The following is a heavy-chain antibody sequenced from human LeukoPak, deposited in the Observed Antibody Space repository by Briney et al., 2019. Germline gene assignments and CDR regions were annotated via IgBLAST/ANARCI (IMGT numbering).Heavy chain of an antibody. CDR1: GYTFTGYY. D-gene: IGHD2-15*01. CDR2: INPNSGGT. CDR3: AKGGRYCSGGNCFAIDY. V-gene: IGHV1-2*02. J-gene: IGHJ4*02. Sequence: ASVKVSCKASGYTFTGYYMHWVRQAPGQGLEWMGWINPNSGGTNYAQKFQGRVTMTRDTSISTAYMELSRLRSDDTAVYYCAKGGRYCSGGNCFAIDYWGQGTLVTDSS.